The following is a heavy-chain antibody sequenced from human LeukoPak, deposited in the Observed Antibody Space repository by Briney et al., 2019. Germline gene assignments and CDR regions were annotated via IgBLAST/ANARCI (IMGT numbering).Heavy chain of an antibody. D-gene: IGHD5-12*01. CDR3: ARAEGGSGYDLHADY. V-gene: IGHV4-59*01. J-gene: IGHJ4*02. Sequence: SETLSLTCTVSGDSISSYYWSWIRQPPGKGLEWIGYIYYSGSTNYNPSLKSRVTISVDMSKNQFSLRLSSVTAADTAVYYCARAEGGSGYDLHADYWGQGTLVTVSS. CDR2: IYYSGST. CDR1: GDSISSYY.